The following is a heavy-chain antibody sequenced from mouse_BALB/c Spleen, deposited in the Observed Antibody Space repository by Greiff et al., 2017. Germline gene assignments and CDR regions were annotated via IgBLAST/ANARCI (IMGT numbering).Heavy chain of an antibody. D-gene: IGHD2-1*01. CDR2: ISSGSSTI. J-gene: IGHJ3*01. Sequence: EVHLVESGGGLVQPGGSRKLSCAASGFTFSSFGMHWVRQAPEKGLEWVAYISSGSSTIYYADTVKGRFTISRDNPKNTLFLQMTSLRSEDTAMYYCARRIYYGNPFAYWGQGTLVTVSA. CDR3: ARRIYYGNPFAY. V-gene: IGHV5-17*02. CDR1: GFTFSSFG.